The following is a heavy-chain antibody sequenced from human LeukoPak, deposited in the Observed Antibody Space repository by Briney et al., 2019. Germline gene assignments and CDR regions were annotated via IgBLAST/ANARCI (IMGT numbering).Heavy chain of an antibody. V-gene: IGHV1-8*01. D-gene: IGHD2/OR15-2a*01. J-gene: IGHJ4*02. CDR1: GYTFTSFD. CDR3: ARAPFPPGDNY. Sequence: ASVKVSCKASGYTFTSFDIHWVRQATGQGLEWMGWMNPNSGNTGYAQKFQGRLTMTRSTSISTAYMEMSNLRSEDTAVYYCARAPFPPGDNYWGQGTLVTVSS. CDR2: MNPNSGNT.